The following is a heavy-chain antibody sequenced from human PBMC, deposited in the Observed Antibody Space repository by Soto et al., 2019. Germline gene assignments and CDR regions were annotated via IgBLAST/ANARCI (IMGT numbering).Heavy chain of an antibody. V-gene: IGHV3-30*18. CDR2: ISYDGSNK. D-gene: IGHD2-15*01. CDR1: GFTFSRYG. CDR3: AKDLRRYCSGGSCYSGYYYGMDV. Sequence: PGGSLRLSCAASGFTFSRYGMHWVRQAPGKGLEWVAVISYDGSNKYYADSVKGRFTISRDNSKNTLYLQMNSLRAEDTAVYYCAKDLRRYCSGGSCYSGYYYGMDVWGQGTTVTVSS. J-gene: IGHJ6*02.